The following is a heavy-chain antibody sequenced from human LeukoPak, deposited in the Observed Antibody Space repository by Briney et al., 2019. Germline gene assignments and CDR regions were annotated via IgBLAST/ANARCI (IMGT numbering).Heavy chain of an antibody. Sequence: KPSETLSLTCTVSGASVTDHYWSWIRQSPGKGLEWIAFISPTGRTVYSPSVKSRLTLGLDTSKNQVSLRLNSVTAADTALFYCARHLQTAVTRDHYTHPLDVWGKGTTVTVSS. J-gene: IGHJ6*04. CDR2: ISPTGRT. CDR3: ARHLQTAVTRDHYTHPLDV. D-gene: IGHD4-17*01. V-gene: IGHV4-4*09. CDR1: GASVTDHY.